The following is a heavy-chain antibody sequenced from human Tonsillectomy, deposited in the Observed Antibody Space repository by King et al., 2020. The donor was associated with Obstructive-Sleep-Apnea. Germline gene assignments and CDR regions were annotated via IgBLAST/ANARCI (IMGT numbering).Heavy chain of an antibody. CDR2: IIPLFGVR. V-gene: IGHV1-69*17. CDR3: AKTGVHFYYYTMDV. J-gene: IGHJ6*02. CDR1: GGTFSNYS. D-gene: IGHD1-14*01. Sequence: QLVQSGSEVKKPGSSVKVSCKTSGGTFSNYSITWVRQAPGQGLEWMGGIIPLFGVRNYAQKFQGRVTITADKSTSTTYMELSSLRSEDTAMYYCAKTGVHFYYYTMDVWGQGTTVTVSS.